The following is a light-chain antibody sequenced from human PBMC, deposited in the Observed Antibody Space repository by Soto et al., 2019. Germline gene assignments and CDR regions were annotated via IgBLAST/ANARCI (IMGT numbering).Light chain of an antibody. CDR1: QSVSYSY. J-gene: IGKJ2*01. CDR2: GSS. V-gene: IGKV3-20*01. Sequence: EVVLTQSPGTLSLSPGERAPLSCRASQSVSYSYFAWYQQNPGQAPRLFIFGSSDRATGIPDRFSGSGSGTDFTLTTSRLDPEDFEVYYCQQYGSTPPYTFGQGTKLETK. CDR3: QQYGSTPPYT.